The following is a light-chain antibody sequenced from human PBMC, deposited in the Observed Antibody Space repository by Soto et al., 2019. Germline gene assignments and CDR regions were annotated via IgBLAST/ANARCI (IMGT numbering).Light chain of an antibody. CDR3: NSYTSKSTGV. CDR2: EVS. J-gene: IGLJ1*01. Sequence: QSALTQPASVSGSPGQSITISCTGTSSDVGGYNYVSWYQQHPGKAPKLIIYEVSNRPSGVSNRFSGSKSSNTASLTISGLQDEDEADYYCNSYTSKSTGVFGTGTKLTVL. V-gene: IGLV2-14*01. CDR1: SSDVGGYNY.